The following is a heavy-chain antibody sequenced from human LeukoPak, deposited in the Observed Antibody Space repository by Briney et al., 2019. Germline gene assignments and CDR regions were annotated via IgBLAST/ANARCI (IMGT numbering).Heavy chain of an antibody. Sequence: GRCLRLSCAASGFTFDDYTMHWVRQAPGKGPEWVSLISWVGGSTYYADSVKGRFTISRDNSKNSLYLQMNSLRTEDTALYYCAKLTYYDFWSGYSTPDDYWGQGTLVTASS. V-gene: IGHV3-43*01. CDR2: ISWVGGST. D-gene: IGHD3-3*01. CDR1: GFTFDDYT. CDR3: AKLTYYDFWSGYSTPDDY. J-gene: IGHJ4*02.